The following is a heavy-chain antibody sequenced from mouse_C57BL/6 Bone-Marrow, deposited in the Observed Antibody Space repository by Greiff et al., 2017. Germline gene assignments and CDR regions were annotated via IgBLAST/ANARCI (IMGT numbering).Heavy chain of an antibody. D-gene: IGHD1-1*01. CDR2: INYDGSN. Sequence: EVKLLESGPGLVQPSQSLSLTCSVTGYSITSGYYWNWIRQFPGNKLEWMGYINYDGSNNSNPSLKNRISITRDTSKHQFFLKLNSVTSEDTATYYCARGYYGSSLYYAMDYWGQGTSVTVSS. CDR3: ARGYYGSSLYYAMDY. CDR1: GYSITSGYY. V-gene: IGHV3-6*01. J-gene: IGHJ4*01.